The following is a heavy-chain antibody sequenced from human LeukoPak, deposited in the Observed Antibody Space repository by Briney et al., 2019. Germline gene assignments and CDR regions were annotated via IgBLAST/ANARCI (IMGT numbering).Heavy chain of an antibody. CDR1: GFTFSSYG. Sequence: GRSLRLSCAPSGFTFSSYGMHWVRQAPGKGLEWVAVISYDGSNKYYADSVKGRFTISRDNSKNTLYLQMNSLRAEDTAVYYCAKDSMVAKFDYWGQGTLVTVSS. CDR3: AKDSMVAKFDY. V-gene: IGHV3-30*18. CDR2: ISYDGSNK. D-gene: IGHD5-12*01. J-gene: IGHJ4*02.